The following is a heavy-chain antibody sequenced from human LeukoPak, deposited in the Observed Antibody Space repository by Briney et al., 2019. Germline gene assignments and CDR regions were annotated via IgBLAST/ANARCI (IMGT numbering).Heavy chain of an antibody. CDR1: GFTVSSNY. CDR2: IYSGGST. CDR3: ARGGGSWRDYYYYYGMDV. D-gene: IGHD1-26*01. Sequence: GGSLRLSCAASGFTVSSNYMSWVRQAPGKGLEWDSVIYSGGSTYYADSVKGRFTISRDNSKNTLYLQMNSLRAEDTAVYYCARGGGSWRDYYYYYGMDVWGQGTTVTVSS. J-gene: IGHJ6*02. V-gene: IGHV3-66*01.